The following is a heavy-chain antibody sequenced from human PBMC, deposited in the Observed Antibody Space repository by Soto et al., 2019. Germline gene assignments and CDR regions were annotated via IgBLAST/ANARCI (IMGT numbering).Heavy chain of an antibody. CDR3: AGTYDSLDY. Sequence: EVQVVESGGGLVKPGGSLRLSCTISGVTFSNYYMNWIRQAPGKGLEWVSSISSSGSHTFYADSAKVRFTISRDNAKNSLYLQMNSLRVEDTAVYYCAGTYDSLDYWGQGTLVTVSS. CDR1: GVTFSNYY. V-gene: IGHV3-21*01. J-gene: IGHJ4*02. D-gene: IGHD3-9*01. CDR2: ISSSGSHT.